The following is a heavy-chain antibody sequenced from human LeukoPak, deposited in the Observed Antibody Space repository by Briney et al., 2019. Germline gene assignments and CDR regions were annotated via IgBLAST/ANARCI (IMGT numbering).Heavy chain of an antibody. Sequence: PGGSLRLSCAASGFTFINYAMSWVRQAPGKGLEWVSAISGSGGSTYYADSVEGRFTISGDNSKNTLYLQMNSLRAEDTAVYYCAKDLIVGATLVDYWGQGTLVTVSS. CDR3: AKDLIVGATLVDY. D-gene: IGHD1-26*01. V-gene: IGHV3-23*01. CDR1: GFTFINYA. J-gene: IGHJ4*02. CDR2: ISGSGGST.